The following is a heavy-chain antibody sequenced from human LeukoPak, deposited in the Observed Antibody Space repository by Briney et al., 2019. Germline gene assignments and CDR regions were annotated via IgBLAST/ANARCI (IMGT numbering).Heavy chain of an antibody. D-gene: IGHD6-13*01. Sequence: SETLSLTCTVSGGSISSHYWSWIRQPPGKGLEWIGYIYYSGSTNYNPSPKSRVTISVDTSKNQFSLKLSSVTAADTAVYYCARELRKTAAGTYYYYYYMDVWGKGTTVTVSS. CDR2: IYYSGST. V-gene: IGHV4-59*11. CDR1: GGSISSHY. J-gene: IGHJ6*03. CDR3: ARELRKTAAGTYYYYYYMDV.